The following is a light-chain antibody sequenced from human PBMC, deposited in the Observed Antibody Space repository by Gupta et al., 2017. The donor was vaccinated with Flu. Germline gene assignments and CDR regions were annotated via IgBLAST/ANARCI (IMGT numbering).Light chain of an antibody. CDR1: SGALRGYNY. J-gene: IGLJ2*01. Sequence: QSALTQPASVSGYPAQASAISCTGISGALRGYNYVSWYQQHPGKAPKLMMCDDSNRPSGVSERFSGSKSGTTATLTIYGLQAEEEADYYCTSYNDSNNREVFGGGTKLTVL. CDR2: DDS. CDR3: TSYNDSNNREV. V-gene: IGLV2-14*01.